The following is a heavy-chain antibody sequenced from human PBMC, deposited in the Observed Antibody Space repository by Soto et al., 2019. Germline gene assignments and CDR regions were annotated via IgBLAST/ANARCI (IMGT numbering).Heavy chain of an antibody. CDR3: ARVHCSAGTCLDGLDF. J-gene: IGHJ6*02. CDR2: IYYRSKWFH. Sequence: SQTLSLTCVLSGDSVSSNGACWNWIRQSPSRGIQWLGRIYYRSKWFHDYAASVESRMAINPDTSRNQFSLQLNYVTPEDTAVYYCARVHCSAGTCLDGLDFWGQGTTVTVSS. CDR1: GDSVSSNGAC. V-gene: IGHV6-1*01. D-gene: IGHD2-15*01.